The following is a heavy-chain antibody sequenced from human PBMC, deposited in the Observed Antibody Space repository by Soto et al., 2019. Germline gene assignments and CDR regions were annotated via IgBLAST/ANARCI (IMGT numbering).Heavy chain of an antibody. CDR2: ISSDVNYK. Sequence: QVQLVESGGGVVQPGRSLRLSCAASGFTFSSYALHWVRQAPGKGLDWVAVISSDVNYKYYADSVKGRFTISRDNSKSTLYLQMNSLRAEDTAVYYCARQKKLGVWLVDLWGQGTLVTVSS. V-gene: IGHV3-30-3*01. CDR3: ARQKKLGVWLVDL. CDR1: GFTFSSYA. J-gene: IGHJ4*02. D-gene: IGHD6-6*01.